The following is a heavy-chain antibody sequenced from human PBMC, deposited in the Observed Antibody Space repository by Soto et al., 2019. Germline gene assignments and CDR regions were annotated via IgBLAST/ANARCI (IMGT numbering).Heavy chain of an antibody. CDR1: GFTFSSYG. CDR2: ISYDGSNK. CDR3: AKGMKWFYY. D-gene: IGHD3-22*01. V-gene: IGHV3-30*18. Sequence: GGSLRLSCAASGFTFSSYGMHWVRQAPGKGLEWVAVISYDGSNKYYADSVKGRFTISRDNSKNTLYLQMNSLRAEDTAVYYCAKGMKWFYYWGQGTLVTVSS. J-gene: IGHJ4*02.